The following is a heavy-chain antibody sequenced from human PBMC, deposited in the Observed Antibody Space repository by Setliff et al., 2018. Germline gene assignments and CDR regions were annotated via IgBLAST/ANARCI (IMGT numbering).Heavy chain of an antibody. Sequence: PSETLSLTCTVSGGSISSYYWSWIRQPPGKGLEWIGYIYYSGSADYNPSLKSRVTTSVDASKNQFSLKLNSVTAADTAVYYCARDPGNGHYMDVWGKGATVTVSS. V-gene: IGHV4-59*12. CDR1: GGSISSYY. CDR2: IYYSGSA. CDR3: ARDPGNGHYMDV. J-gene: IGHJ6*03.